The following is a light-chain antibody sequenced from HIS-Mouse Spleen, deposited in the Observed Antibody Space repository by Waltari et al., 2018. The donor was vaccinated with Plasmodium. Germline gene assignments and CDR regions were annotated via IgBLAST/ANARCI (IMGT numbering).Light chain of an antibody. CDR3: QQLNSYPLT. V-gene: IGKV1-9*01. Sequence: DIQLTLSQSFLSASVGDIVTITCRASQGISSYLAWYQQKQGKAPKLLIYAASTLQSGVPSSFSGSGSGTEFTLTISSLQPEDFATYYCQQLNSYPLTFGGGTKVEIK. J-gene: IGKJ4*01. CDR2: AAS. CDR1: QGISSY.